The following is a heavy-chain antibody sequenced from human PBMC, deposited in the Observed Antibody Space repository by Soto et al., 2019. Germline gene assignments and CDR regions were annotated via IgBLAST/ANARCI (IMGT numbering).Heavy chain of an antibody. V-gene: IGHV1-69*13. J-gene: IGHJ6*02. D-gene: IGHD3-10*01. CDR3: ARGLDRVRGPYLKDYYYGMDV. CDR2: IIPIFGTA. Sequence: ASVKVSCKASGGTFSSYAISWVRQAPGQGLEWMGGIIPIFGTANYAQKFQGRVTITADESTSTAYMELSSLRSEDTAVYYCARGLDRVRGPYLKDYYYGMDVWGQGTTVTVSS. CDR1: GGTFSSYA.